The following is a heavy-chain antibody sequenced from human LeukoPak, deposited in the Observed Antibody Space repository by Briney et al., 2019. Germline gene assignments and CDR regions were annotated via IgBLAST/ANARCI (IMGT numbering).Heavy chain of an antibody. J-gene: IGHJ2*01. Sequence: PGGSLRLSCAASGFTFSSYAMSWVRQAPGKGLEWVSGLSWNSDNIAYADSVKGRFTISRDNANNSLHLRMNNLRPEDTALYFCAKGFGSGTRWYFDVWGRGTLVSVSS. CDR2: LSWNSDNI. CDR1: GFTFSSYA. CDR3: AKGFGSGTRWYFDV. D-gene: IGHD3-10*01. V-gene: IGHV3-9*01.